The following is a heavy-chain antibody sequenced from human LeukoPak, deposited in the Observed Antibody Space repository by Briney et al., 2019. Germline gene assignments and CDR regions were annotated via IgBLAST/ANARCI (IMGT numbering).Heavy chain of an antibody. CDR1: GFTVSSNY. V-gene: IGHV3-53*01. Sequence: TGESLRLSCAASGFTVSSNYMSWVRQAPGKGLEWVSVIYSGGSTYYADSVKGRFTISRDNSKNTLYLQMNSLRAEDTAVYYCARDDYGDYGFDYWGQGTLVTVSS. J-gene: IGHJ4*02. D-gene: IGHD4-17*01. CDR3: ARDDYGDYGFDY. CDR2: IYSGGST.